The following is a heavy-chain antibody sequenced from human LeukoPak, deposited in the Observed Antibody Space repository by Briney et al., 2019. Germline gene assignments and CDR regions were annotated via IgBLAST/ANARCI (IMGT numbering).Heavy chain of an antibody. D-gene: IGHD4-23*01. CDR3: AKDVRTTVVTRRMRS. Sequence: GGSLRLSCAASGFTFSSYGMHWVRQAPGKGLEWVAVISYDGSNKYYADSVKGRFTISRDNSKNTLYLQMNSLRAEDTAVYYCAKDVRTTVVTRRMRSWGQGTLVTVSS. J-gene: IGHJ4*02. CDR1: GFTFSSYG. CDR2: ISYDGSNK. V-gene: IGHV3-30*18.